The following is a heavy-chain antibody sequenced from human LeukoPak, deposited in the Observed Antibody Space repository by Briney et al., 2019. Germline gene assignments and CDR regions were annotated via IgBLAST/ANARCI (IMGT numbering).Heavy chain of an antibody. V-gene: IGHV1-2*02. CDR2: INPNSGGT. Sequence: EASVKVSCKASGYTFTSYYMHWVRQAPGQGLEWMGWINPNSGGTNYAQKFQGRVTMTRDTSISTAYMELSRLRSDDTAVYYCARGLEWLTRRHTWFDPWGQGTLVTVSS. CDR1: GYTFTSYY. CDR3: ARGLEWLTRRHTWFDP. J-gene: IGHJ5*02. D-gene: IGHD3-3*01.